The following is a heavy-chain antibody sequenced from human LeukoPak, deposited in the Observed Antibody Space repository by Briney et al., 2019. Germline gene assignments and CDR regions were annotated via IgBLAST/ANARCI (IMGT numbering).Heavy chain of an antibody. Sequence: PGGSLRLSCAASGFTFSSYWMSWARQAPGKGLEWVANIKRDGSEKYYVDSVKGRFTISRDNSKNTLYLQMNSLRPEDTAVYYCAKGVVAATNAAYYGMDVWGQGTTVTVSS. CDR3: AKGVVAATNAAYYGMDV. CDR1: GFTFSSYW. D-gene: IGHD2-15*01. V-gene: IGHV3-7*01. J-gene: IGHJ6*02. CDR2: IKRDGSEK.